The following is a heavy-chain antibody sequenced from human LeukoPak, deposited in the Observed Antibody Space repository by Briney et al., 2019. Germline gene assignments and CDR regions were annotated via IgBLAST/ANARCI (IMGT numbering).Heavy chain of an antibody. J-gene: IGHJ4*02. CDR3: TRDMIRGVVNY. V-gene: IGHV3-74*01. Sequence: PGRSLRLSCAASGFTFSSYGMHWVRQAPGKGLVWVARINKGGRSTSYADSVKGRFTISRNNAKNTLYLQMNSLRDEDTAVYFCTRDMIRGVVNYWGQATLVSVSS. D-gene: IGHD3-10*01. CDR2: INKGGRST. CDR1: GFTFSSYG.